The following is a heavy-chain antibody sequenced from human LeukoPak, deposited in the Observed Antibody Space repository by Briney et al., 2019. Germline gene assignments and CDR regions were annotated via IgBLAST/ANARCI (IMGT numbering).Heavy chain of an antibody. CDR2: IGGSGANR. CDR1: GFTFSTYA. J-gene: IGHJ6*02. CDR3: AKAPYFYSGMDV. Sequence: QPGGSLRLSCEASGFTFSTYAMNWVRPAPGRGLEWVSSIGGSGANRYYGGSVKGRFTVSRDNSRNTLHLQLNSLRVEDTAVYYCAKAPYFYSGMDVWGQGTTVTVSS. V-gene: IGHV3-23*01.